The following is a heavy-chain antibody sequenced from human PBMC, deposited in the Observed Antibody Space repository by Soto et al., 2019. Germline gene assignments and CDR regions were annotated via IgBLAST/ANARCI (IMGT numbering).Heavy chain of an antibody. CDR2: IYYSGST. D-gene: IGHD6-6*01. V-gene: IGHV4-59*01. CDR3: ARSNAREYSSSSSYDY. CDR1: GGSISSYY. J-gene: IGHJ4*02. Sequence: SETLSLTCTVSGGSISSYYWSWIRQPPGKGLEWIGYIYYSGSTNYNPSLKSRVTISVDTSKNQFSLKLSSVTAADTAVYYCARSNAREYSSSSSYDYWAQGTLVTVSS.